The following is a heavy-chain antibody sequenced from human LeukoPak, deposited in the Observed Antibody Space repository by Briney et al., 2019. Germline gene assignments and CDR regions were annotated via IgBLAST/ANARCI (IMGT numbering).Heavy chain of an antibody. V-gene: IGHV1-69*06. J-gene: IGHJ3*02. CDR1: GGTFSSYA. CDR3: ASDVAVGYSYGKNAFDI. Sequence: SVTVSCKASGGTFSSYAMSWVRQAPGQGLEWMGGIIPIFGTANYAKKFQGRVTITADKSTSTAYLELSSLRSEDTAVYYCASDVAVGYSYGKNAFDIWGQGTMVTVSS. D-gene: IGHD5-18*01. CDR2: IIPIFGTA.